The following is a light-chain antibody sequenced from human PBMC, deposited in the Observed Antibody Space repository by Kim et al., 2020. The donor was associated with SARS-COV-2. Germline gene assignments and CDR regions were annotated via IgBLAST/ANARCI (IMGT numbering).Light chain of an antibody. J-gene: IGLJ3*02. CDR2: RNN. Sequence: APLTCTGNGNNVGYQGAAWLQQHQGHPPKLLSYRNNNRPSGISERLSASRSGNTASPTITGLQPEDEADYYCSAWDSGLSAWVFGGGTQLTVL. CDR3: SAWDSGLSAWV. V-gene: IGLV10-54*01. CDR1: GNNVGYQG.